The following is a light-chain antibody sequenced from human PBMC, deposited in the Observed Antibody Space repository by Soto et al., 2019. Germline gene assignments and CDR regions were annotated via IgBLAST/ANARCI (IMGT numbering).Light chain of an antibody. V-gene: IGKV1-5*03. CDR3: QQSNSYPWT. J-gene: IGKJ1*01. CDR2: MAS. CDR1: QSISPY. Sequence: DIQMTQSPSTLSASAGDRVTITCRASQSISPYLAWYQHKPGKAPKLLIYMASSLQSGVPSRFSGSGSGTEFTLTISSLQPDDFATYYCQQSNSYPWTFGQGTQVDIK.